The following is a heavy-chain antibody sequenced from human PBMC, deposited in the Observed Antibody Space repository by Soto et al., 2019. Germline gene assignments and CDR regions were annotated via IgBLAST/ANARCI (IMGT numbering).Heavy chain of an antibody. V-gene: IGHV3-30*18. Sequence: GGSLRLSCAASGFTFSSYGMHWVRQAPGKGLEWVAVISYDGSNKYYADSVKGRFTISRDNSKNTLYLQMNSLRAEDTAVYYCAKDILGYCSGGSCGGMDVWGQGTTVTVSS. J-gene: IGHJ6*02. CDR2: ISYDGSNK. CDR3: AKDILGYCSGGSCGGMDV. D-gene: IGHD2-15*01. CDR1: GFTFSSYG.